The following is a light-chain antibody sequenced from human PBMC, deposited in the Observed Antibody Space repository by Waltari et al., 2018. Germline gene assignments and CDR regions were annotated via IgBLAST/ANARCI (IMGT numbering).Light chain of an antibody. CDR1: NIGSKA. CDR2: DDI. J-gene: IGLJ3*02. CDR3: QVWESSTDHFWV. Sequence: SYALTQPPPVSVAPGKTARITCGGDNIGSKAVHWYQQKAGQAPVLVVYDDIERPSGIPERFSGSNSGNTATLTIGRVEAGDEADYFCQVWESSTDHFWVFGGGTKLTVL. V-gene: IGLV3-21*03.